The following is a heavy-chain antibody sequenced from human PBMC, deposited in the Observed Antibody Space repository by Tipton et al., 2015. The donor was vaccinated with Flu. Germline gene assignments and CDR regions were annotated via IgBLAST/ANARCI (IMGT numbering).Heavy chain of an antibody. CDR1: GGSISSYY. D-gene: IGHD6-13*01. CDR3: ARFIAAAADY. Sequence: TLSLTCTVSGGSISSYYWSWIRQPPGKGLEWIGYIYYSGSTNYNPSLKSRVTISVDTSKNQFSLELSSVTAADTAVYYCARFIAAAADYWGQGTLVTVSS. J-gene: IGHJ4*02. V-gene: IGHV4-59*01. CDR2: IYYSGST.